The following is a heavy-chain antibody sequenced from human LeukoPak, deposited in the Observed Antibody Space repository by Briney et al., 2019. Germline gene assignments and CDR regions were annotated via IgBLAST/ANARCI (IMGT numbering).Heavy chain of an antibody. Sequence: GGSLRLSCAASGFTFSSYGMHWVRQAPGKGLEWVAVIWYGGSNKYYADSVKGRFTISRDNSKNTLYLQMNSLRAEDTAVYYCAKDRSTSYYYMDVWGKGTTVTVSS. CDR3: AKDRSTSYYYMDV. CDR2: IWYGGSNK. D-gene: IGHD2-2*01. V-gene: IGHV3-30*02. CDR1: GFTFSSYG. J-gene: IGHJ6*03.